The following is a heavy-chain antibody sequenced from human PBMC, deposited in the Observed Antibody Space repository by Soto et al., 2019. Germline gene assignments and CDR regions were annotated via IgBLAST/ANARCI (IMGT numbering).Heavy chain of an antibody. CDR3: ARLIPIASIAAAGTGENYYYGMDV. V-gene: IGHV6-1*01. CDR1: GDSVSSNSAA. Sequence: QVQLQQSGPGLVKPSQTLSLTCAISGDSVSSNSAAWNWIRQSPSRGLEWLGRTYYRSKWYNDYAVSVKSRIAINPDTSKNQFSLQLNSVTPEDTAVYYCARLIPIASIAAAGTGENYYYGMDVWGQGTTVTVSS. CDR2: TYYRSKWYN. J-gene: IGHJ6*02. D-gene: IGHD6-13*01.